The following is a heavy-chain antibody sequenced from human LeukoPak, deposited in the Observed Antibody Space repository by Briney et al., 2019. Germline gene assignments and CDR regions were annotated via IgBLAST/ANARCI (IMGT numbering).Heavy chain of an antibody. Sequence: GASVKVSCKASGYTFTGYYMHWVRQAPGQGLEWMGWINPNSGGTNYAQKFQGRVTMTRDTSISTAYMELSRLRSDDTAVYYCARVGMEWELLFAFDIWGQGTMVTVSS. CDR2: INPNSGGT. CDR3: ARVGMEWELLFAFDI. V-gene: IGHV1-2*02. J-gene: IGHJ3*02. CDR1: GYTFTGYY. D-gene: IGHD1-26*01.